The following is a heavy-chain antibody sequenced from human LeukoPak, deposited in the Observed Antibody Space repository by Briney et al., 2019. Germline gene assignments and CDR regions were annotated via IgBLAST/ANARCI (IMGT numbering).Heavy chain of an antibody. J-gene: IGHJ4*02. Sequence: QPGGSLRLSCAASGFTFSSYGMHWVRQAPGKGLEWVAVIWYDGSNKYYADSVKGRFTISRDNSKNTLYLQMNSLRAEDTAVYYCAREHGGHDFDYWGQGTLVTVSS. CDR1: GFTFSSYG. V-gene: IGHV3-33*08. CDR2: IWYDGSNK. CDR3: AREHGGHDFDY. D-gene: IGHD4-23*01.